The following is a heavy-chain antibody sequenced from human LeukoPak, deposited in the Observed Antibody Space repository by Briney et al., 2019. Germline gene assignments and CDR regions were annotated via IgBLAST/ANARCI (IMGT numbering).Heavy chain of an antibody. Sequence: TSSETLSLTCTVSGDSISSYYWSWIRQPAGKGLEWIGRIYTSGSTNYNPSLKSRVTMSVDTSKNQFSLKLSSVTAADTDVYYCARDSGITMVRGPGAFDIWGQGTMVTVSS. J-gene: IGHJ3*02. CDR2: IYTSGST. V-gene: IGHV4-4*07. CDR1: GDSISSYY. CDR3: ARDSGITMVRGPGAFDI. D-gene: IGHD3-10*01.